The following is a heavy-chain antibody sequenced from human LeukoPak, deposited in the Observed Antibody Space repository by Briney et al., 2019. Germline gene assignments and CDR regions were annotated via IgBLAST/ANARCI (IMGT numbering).Heavy chain of an antibody. CDR3: ARGLQNRSSGIRFDVFQI. CDR2: IYSSGST. D-gene: IGHD6-6*01. V-gene: IGHV4-59*01. J-gene: IGHJ3*02. Sequence: SETLSLTCTVSGGSISSYYWSWIRQPPGKGLEWIGYIYSSGSTNYNPSLKSRVTISVETSKNRFSLKLSSVTAADTAVYYCARGLQNRSSGIRFDVFQIWGQGTTVTVSS. CDR1: GGSISSYY.